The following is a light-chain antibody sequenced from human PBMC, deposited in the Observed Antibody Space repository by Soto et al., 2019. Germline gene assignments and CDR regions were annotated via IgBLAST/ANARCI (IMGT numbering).Light chain of an antibody. CDR1: ISNIATNY. Sequence: QAVVTQPPSVSGTPGQRVTISCSGGISNIATNYVHWFQQLPGTAPKVLSNRDNQRPSGVPDRFSGSKSGTSASLAISGLRSEDEAEYYCAAWDDTVRNYVFGTGTKLTVL. CDR3: AAWDDTVRNYV. J-gene: IGLJ1*01. V-gene: IGLV1-47*01. CDR2: RDN.